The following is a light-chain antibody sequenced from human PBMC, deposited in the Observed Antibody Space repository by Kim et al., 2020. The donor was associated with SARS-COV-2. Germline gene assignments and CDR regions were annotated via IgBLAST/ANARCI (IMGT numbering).Light chain of an antibody. Sequence: EIVLTQSPATLSVSPGERVTLSCRVSQSVTTNLAWYQQKPGQAPRLLIYDVSTRATGIPAKFSGSGSGTEFTLTISSLQSEDFAVYYCQQYNNRPLTFGGGTKLEI. CDR3: QQYNNRPLT. CDR2: DVS. J-gene: IGKJ4*01. V-gene: IGKV3-15*01. CDR1: QSVTTN.